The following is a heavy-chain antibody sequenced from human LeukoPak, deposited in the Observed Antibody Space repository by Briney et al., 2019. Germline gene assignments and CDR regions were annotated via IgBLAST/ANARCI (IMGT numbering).Heavy chain of an antibody. CDR1: GGSISSGGYY. CDR2: IYYSGST. J-gene: IGHJ5*02. D-gene: IGHD5-12*01. Sequence: SETLSLTCTVSGGSISSGGYYWSWNRQHPGKGLEWIGYIYYSGSTYYNPSLKSRVTISVDTSKNQFSLKLSSVTAADTAVYYCARVRGYSGYESTRFDPWGQGTLVTVSS. CDR3: ARVRGYSGYESTRFDP. V-gene: IGHV4-31*03.